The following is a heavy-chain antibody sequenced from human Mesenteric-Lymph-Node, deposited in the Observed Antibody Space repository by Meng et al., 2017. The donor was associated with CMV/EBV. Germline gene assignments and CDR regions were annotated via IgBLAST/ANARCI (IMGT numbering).Heavy chain of an antibody. CDR1: GFTFSASS. D-gene: IGHD3-22*01. CDR3: ARGRASGYYYILDY. CDR2: ISSSGSTI. V-gene: IGHV3-48*04. J-gene: IGHJ4*02. Sequence: GESLKISCAASGFTFSASSMNWVRQAPGKGLEWVSYISSSGSTIYYVDSVKGRFTISRDNAKNSLYLQMNSLRAEDTAVYYCARGRASGYYYILDYWGQGTLVTVSS.